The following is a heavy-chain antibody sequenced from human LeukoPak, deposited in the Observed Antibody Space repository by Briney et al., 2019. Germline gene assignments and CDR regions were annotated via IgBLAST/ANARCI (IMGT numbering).Heavy chain of an antibody. CDR3: AKDGAAAGTYFDY. D-gene: IGHD6-13*01. V-gene: IGHV3-9*01. CDR2: ISWNSGTI. J-gene: IGHJ4*02. Sequence: GGSLGLSCAASGFTFDDYAMNWVRQAPGKGLEWVSGISWNSGTIGYADSVKSRFTISRDNAKNSLYLQMNSLRAEDTALYYCAKDGAAAGTYFDYWGQGTLVTVSS. CDR1: GFTFDDYA.